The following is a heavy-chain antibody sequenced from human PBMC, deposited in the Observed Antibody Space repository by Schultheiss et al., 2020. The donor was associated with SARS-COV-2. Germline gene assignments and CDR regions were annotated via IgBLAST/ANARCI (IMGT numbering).Heavy chain of an antibody. CDR2: ISYDGSNK. D-gene: IGHD3-22*01. CDR1: GFTFSSYA. CDR3: ARDISFYYDSSGYYYAGSFDY. V-gene: IGHV3-30*04. Sequence: GGSLRLSCAASGFTFSSYAMHWVRQAPGKGLEWVAVISYDGSNKYYADSVKGRFTISRDNSKNTLYLQMNSLRAEDTAVYYCARDISFYYDSSGYYYAGSFDYWGQGTLVTGSS. J-gene: IGHJ4*02.